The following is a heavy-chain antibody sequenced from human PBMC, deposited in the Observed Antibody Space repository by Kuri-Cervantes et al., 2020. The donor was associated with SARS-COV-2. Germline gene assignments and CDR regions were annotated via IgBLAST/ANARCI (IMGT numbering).Heavy chain of an antibody. Sequence: ASVKVSCKASGGTFSGYAISWVRRAPGQGLEWMGGFDPEDGETIYAQKFQGRVTMTEDTSTDTAYMELSSLRSEDTAVYYCATSDYSITYDYWGQGTLVTVSS. CDR3: ATSDYSITYDY. CDR1: GGTFSGYA. CDR2: FDPEDGET. V-gene: IGHV1-24*01. D-gene: IGHD4-11*01. J-gene: IGHJ4*02.